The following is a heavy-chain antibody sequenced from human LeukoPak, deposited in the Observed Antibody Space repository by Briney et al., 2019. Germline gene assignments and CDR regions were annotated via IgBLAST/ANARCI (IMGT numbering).Heavy chain of an antibody. V-gene: IGHV1-8*01. CDR2: MNSNTGNT. CDR1: GYTFTNYD. J-gene: IGHJ4*02. D-gene: IGHD6-13*01. CDR3: RIGYSSSWYRYYFDY. Sequence: ASVKVSCKASGYTFTNYDIMWVRQATGQGPEWMGWMNSNTGNTGSAQKFQGRVTMTRDTSINTAYMELSSLRSEDTAVYYCRIGYSSSWYRYYFDYWGQGTLVTVSS.